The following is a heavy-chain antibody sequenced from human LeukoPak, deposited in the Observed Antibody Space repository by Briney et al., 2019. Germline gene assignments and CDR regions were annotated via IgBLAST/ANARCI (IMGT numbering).Heavy chain of an antibody. CDR2: MNPNSGNT. CDR3: ARRRGYGHHPDDWYFDF. CDR1: GYTFTSYY. Sequence: AASVKVSCKASGYTFTSYYMHWVRQAPGQGLEWMGWMNPNSGNTGSAQKFQGRVTMTRDTAISTAYMELSSLRSEGTAVYYCARRRGYGHHPDDWYFDFWGRGTLVTVSS. V-gene: IGHV1-8*02. J-gene: IGHJ2*01. D-gene: IGHD5-12*01.